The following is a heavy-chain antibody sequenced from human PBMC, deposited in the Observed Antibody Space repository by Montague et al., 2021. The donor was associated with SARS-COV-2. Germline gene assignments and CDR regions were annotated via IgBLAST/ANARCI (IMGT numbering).Heavy chain of an antibody. V-gene: IGHV3-66*01. J-gene: IGHJ6*02. D-gene: IGHD5-18*01. CDR3: ARDEGYSYSSRGLDV. CDR1: GFSVSDNY. CDR2: IYRGGKT. Sequence: SLRLSCAVSGFSVSDNYMNWVRQAPGKGLVWVSIIYRGGKTYYADSVKGRFTISRDDSDNAVYLQMTRLTAVDSAVYYCARDEGYSYSSRGLDVWGQGTTVSVSS.